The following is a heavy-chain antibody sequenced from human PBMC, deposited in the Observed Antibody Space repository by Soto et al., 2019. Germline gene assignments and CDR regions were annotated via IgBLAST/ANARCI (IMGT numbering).Heavy chain of an antibody. D-gene: IGHD1-1*01. V-gene: IGHV1-2*04. Sequence: QVQLVQSGAEVKKPGASVKVSCKASGYTFTGYYMHWMRQAPGQGLEWMGWINPNRGGTNYAQKFQGWVTMTRDTSISTAYMELSRLRSDDTAVYYCARDGGWNDETLDYWGQGTLVTVSS. CDR1: GYTFTGYY. CDR2: INPNRGGT. J-gene: IGHJ4*02. CDR3: ARDGGWNDETLDY.